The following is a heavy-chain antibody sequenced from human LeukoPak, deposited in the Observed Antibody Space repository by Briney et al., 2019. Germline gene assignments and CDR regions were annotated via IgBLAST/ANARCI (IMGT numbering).Heavy chain of an antibody. D-gene: IGHD4-17*01. V-gene: IGHV3-30*04. CDR1: GFTFSSYA. CDR3: ARERGGYGDDDY. CDR2: ISYDGSNK. J-gene: IGHJ4*02. Sequence: WGSLRLSCAASGFTFSSYAMHWLRQAPGHGLEWVAVISYDGSNKYYADSVKGRITISRANSKNTLYLQMNSLRAEDTAVYYCARERGGYGDDDYWGQGTQVTVSS.